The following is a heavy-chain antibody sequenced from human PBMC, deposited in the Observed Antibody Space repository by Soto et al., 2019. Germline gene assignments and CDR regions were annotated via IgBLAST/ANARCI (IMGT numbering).Heavy chain of an antibody. D-gene: IGHD5-12*01. CDR2: INSNGGST. Sequence: GSLRLSCAASGFTFSSYAIHWVRQAPGKGLEYVSAINSNGGSTYYANSVKGRFTISRDNSKNTLYLQMGSLRAEDMAVYYCARTSGYAFDYWGQGTLVTGSS. V-gene: IGHV3-64*01. CDR3: ARTSGYAFDY. CDR1: GFTFSSYA. J-gene: IGHJ4*02.